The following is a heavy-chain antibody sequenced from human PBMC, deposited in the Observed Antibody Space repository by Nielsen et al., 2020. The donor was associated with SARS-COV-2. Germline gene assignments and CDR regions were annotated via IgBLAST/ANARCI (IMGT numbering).Heavy chain of an antibody. CDR3: ARDPNLTWIQLWLGNWYFDL. CDR1: GFTFSSYS. J-gene: IGHJ2*01. Sequence: GESLKISCAASGFTFSSYSMNWVRQAPGKGLEWVSSISSSSSYIYYADSVKGRFTISRDNAKNSLYLQMNSLRAEDTAVYYCARDPNLTWIQLWLGNWYFDLWGRGTLVTVSS. CDR2: ISSSSSYI. D-gene: IGHD5-18*01. V-gene: IGHV3-21*01.